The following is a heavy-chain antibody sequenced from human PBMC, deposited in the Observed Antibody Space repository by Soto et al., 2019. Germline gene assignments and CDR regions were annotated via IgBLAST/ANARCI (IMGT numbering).Heavy chain of an antibody. CDR3: RLTGVVGATMEVDY. J-gene: IGHJ4*02. CDR2: MNPNSGNT. D-gene: IGHD1-26*01. Sequence: QVQLVQSGAEVKKPGASVKVSCKASGYSFTSYDINWVRQATGQGLEWMGWMNPNSGNTGYAQKFQGRVTMTRNTSISTAYMELSSLRSEDTAVYYCRLTGVVGATMEVDYWGQGTLVTVSS. CDR1: GYSFTSYD. V-gene: IGHV1-8*01.